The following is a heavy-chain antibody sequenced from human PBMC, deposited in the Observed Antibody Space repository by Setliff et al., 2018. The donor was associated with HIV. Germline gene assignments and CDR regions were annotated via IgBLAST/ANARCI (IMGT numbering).Heavy chain of an antibody. D-gene: IGHD3-16*01. Sequence: PSETLSLTCTVSGGSISTSNWWGWIRQTPGKGLEWIGYIYYSGTTNYNPSLKSRVTISLDTSRNQFSLKLSSVTAADTAVYYCAREIRTVYTGGHYFYGIDVWGQGTAVTVSS. CDR3: AREIRTVYTGGHYFYGIDV. J-gene: IGHJ6*02. CDR2: IYYSGTT. V-gene: IGHV4-28*03. CDR1: GGSISTSNW.